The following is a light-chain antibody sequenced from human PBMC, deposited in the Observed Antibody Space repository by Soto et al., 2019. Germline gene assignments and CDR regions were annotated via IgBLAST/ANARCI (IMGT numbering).Light chain of an antibody. CDR2: GAF. Sequence: EIVMTQSPATLSVSPGERATLSCRASQSINNNLAWYQQKPGQAPRLLIYGAFTRATGIPARFSGTGSGTEFTLTISSLQSEDFALYYCQQYNDWPLTFGQGTKVDIK. J-gene: IGKJ1*01. CDR1: QSINNN. V-gene: IGKV3-15*01. CDR3: QQYNDWPLT.